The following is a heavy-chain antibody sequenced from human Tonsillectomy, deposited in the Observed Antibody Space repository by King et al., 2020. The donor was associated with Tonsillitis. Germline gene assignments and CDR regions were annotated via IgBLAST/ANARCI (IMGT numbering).Heavy chain of an antibody. CDR1: GYTLNDLS. CDR2: CDPEDGEL. D-gene: IGHD4-11*01. CDR3: TTQDYIKGPCDY. Sequence: VQLVQSGAEVKKPGASVKVSCKVSGYTLNDLSMHWVRQAPGKGLEWMGGCDPEDGELIYAQKFQGRVTMTEDTSTDIAYMELSGLRSEDTAVYYCTTQDYIKGPCDYWGQGTLVTVSS. V-gene: IGHV1-24*01. J-gene: IGHJ4*02.